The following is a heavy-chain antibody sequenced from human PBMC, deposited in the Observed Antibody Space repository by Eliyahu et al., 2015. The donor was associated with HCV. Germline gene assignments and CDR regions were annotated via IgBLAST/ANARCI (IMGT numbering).Heavy chain of an antibody. CDR1: GFAFSHYA. Sequence: QLRLVQSGPELKKPGASVRISCKASGFAFSHYAINWVRQAPGQGLQWLGWINPNTGHPTYGQGFTGRLVLSLDTSVSTAYLQLNDLQSDDTATYYCSRDDFRGAWGDFWGQGTVVTVSS. V-gene: IGHV7-4-1*02. CDR2: INPNTGHP. CDR3: SRDDFRGAWGDF. D-gene: IGHD3-16*01. J-gene: IGHJ4*02.